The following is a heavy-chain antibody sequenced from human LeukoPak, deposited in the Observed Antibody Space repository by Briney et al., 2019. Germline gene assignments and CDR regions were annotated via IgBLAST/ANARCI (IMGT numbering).Heavy chain of an antibody. V-gene: IGHV3-66*01. Sequence: GGSLRLFCAASGFTVISNYMTWVRQAPGKGLEWVSVIYSGGSTYYADSVKGRFTISRDTSKSTLYLQMNSLRVEDTAVYYCARDGGPMTLDIWGQGTTVTVSS. J-gene: IGHJ3*02. D-gene: IGHD3-16*01. CDR1: GFTVISNY. CDR2: IYSGGST. CDR3: ARDGGPMTLDI.